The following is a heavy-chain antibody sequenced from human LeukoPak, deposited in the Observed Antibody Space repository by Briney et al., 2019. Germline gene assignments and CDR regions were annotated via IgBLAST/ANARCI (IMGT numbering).Heavy chain of an antibody. CDR2: LRYDGRNQ. D-gene: IGHD6-19*01. V-gene: IGHV3-30*02. Sequence: GGSLRLSCAASGFTFSSYAMHWVRQAPGKGLDWVSFLRYDGRNQYYADSVKGRFTISRDNPKHTVYLQMSSLRPEDTAVYYCAKDPVAGAPSYYFDNWGQGTLVTVSS. CDR1: GFTFSSYA. CDR3: AKDPVAGAPSYYFDN. J-gene: IGHJ4*02.